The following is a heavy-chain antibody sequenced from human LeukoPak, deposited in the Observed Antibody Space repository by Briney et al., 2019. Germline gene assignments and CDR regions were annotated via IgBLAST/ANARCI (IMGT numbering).Heavy chain of an antibody. D-gene: IGHD6-6*01. J-gene: IGHJ5*02. CDR3: AWTGSSSRGGFDP. CDR2: IYYSGST. V-gene: IGHV4-39*07. CDR1: GGSISSSSYY. Sequence: SETLSLTCTVSGGSISSSSYYWGWIRQPPGKGLEWIGSIYYSGSTYYNPSLKSRVTISVDTSKNQFSLKLSSVTAADTAVYYCAWTGSSSRGGFDPWGQGTLVTVSS.